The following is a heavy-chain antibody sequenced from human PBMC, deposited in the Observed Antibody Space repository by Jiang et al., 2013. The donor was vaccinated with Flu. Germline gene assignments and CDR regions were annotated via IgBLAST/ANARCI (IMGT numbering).Heavy chain of an antibody. CDR2: ISYDGSNK. CDR1: GFTFSSYA. J-gene: IGHJ6*02. V-gene: IGHV3-30-3*01. Sequence: ASGFTFSSYAMHWVRQAPGKGLEWVAVISYDGSNKYYADSVKGRFTISRDNSKNTLYLQMNSLRAEDTAVYYCAREGCSSTSCYWYYYYGMDVWSQGTTVTVSS. D-gene: IGHD2-2*01. CDR3: AREGCSSTSCYWYYYYGMDV.